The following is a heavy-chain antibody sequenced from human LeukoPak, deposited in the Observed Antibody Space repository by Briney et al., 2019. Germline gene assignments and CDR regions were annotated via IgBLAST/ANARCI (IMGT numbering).Heavy chain of an antibody. CDR1: GIIFSDFG. CDR2: IKSKTDGGTT. CDR3: TTEQLWLLFSPENWFDP. V-gene: IGHV3-15*01. D-gene: IGHD5-18*01. J-gene: IGHJ5*02. Sequence: AGGSLRLSCAASGIIFSDFGMHWVRQAPGKGLEWVGRIKSKTDGGTTDYAAPVKGRFTISRDDSKNTLYLQMNSLKTEDTAVYYCTTEQLWLLFSPENWFDPWGQGTLVTVSS.